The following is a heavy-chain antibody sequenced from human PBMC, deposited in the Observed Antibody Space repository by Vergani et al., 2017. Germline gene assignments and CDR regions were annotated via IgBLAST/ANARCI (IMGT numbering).Heavy chain of an antibody. D-gene: IGHD3-3*01. CDR1: GYTLTELS. CDR2: FDPEDGET. Sequence: QVQLVQSGAEVKKPGASVKVSCKVSGYTLTELSMHWVRQAPGKGLEWMGGFDPEDGETIYAQKFQGRVTMTEDTSTDTAYMELSSLRSEDTAVYYCARGRRSQDWSGYYSISGYNWFDPWGQGTLVTVSS. J-gene: IGHJ5*02. CDR3: ARGRRSQDWSGYYSISGYNWFDP. V-gene: IGHV1-24*01.